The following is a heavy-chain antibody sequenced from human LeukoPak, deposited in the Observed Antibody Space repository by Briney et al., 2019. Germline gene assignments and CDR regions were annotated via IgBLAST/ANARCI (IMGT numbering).Heavy chain of an antibody. CDR1: GGSFSGYY. D-gene: IGHD6-19*01. J-gene: IGHJ4*02. CDR2: INHSGST. CDR3: ARAGSSVAGRGALFDY. V-gene: IGHV4-34*01. Sequence: SETLSLTCAVYGGSFSGYYWSWVRQPPGKGLEWIGEINHSGSTNYNPSLKSRVTISVDTSKNQFSLKLSSVTTADTAVYYCARAGSSVAGRGALFDYWGQGTLVTVSS.